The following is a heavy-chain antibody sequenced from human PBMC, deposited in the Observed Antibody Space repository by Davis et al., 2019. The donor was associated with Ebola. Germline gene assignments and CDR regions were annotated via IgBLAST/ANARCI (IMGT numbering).Heavy chain of an antibody. V-gene: IGHV3-30*18. D-gene: IGHD4-17*01. CDR1: GFTFSSYG. CDR3: ANGGSGTVTYYFDY. J-gene: IGHJ4*02. Sequence: GESLKISCAASGFTFSSYGMHWVRQAPGKGLEWVAVISYDGSNNYYADSVKGRFTISRDNSKNTLYLQMNSLRAEDTAVYYCANGGSGTVTYYFDYWGQGTLVTVSS. CDR2: ISYDGSNN.